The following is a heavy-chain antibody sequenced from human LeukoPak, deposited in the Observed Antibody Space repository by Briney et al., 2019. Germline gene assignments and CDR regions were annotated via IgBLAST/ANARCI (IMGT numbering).Heavy chain of an antibody. CDR1: GGSISSYY. J-gene: IGHJ3*02. D-gene: IGHD6-13*01. Sequence: PSETLSLTCTVSGGSISSYYWSWIRQPPGKGLEWIGYIYYSGSTNYNPSLKSRVTISVDTSKNQFSLKLSSVTAADTAVYYCARHASSSWYRDAFDIWGQGTMVTVSS. V-gene: IGHV4-59*08. CDR3: ARHASSSWYRDAFDI. CDR2: IYYSGST.